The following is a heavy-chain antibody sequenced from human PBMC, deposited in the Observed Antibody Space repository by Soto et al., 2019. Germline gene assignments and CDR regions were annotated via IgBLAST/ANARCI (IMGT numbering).Heavy chain of an antibody. D-gene: IGHD3-3*01. CDR2: IRSKAISYAT. Sequence: EVQLVESGGGLVQPGGSLKVSCAASGFTFSGSAIHWVRQASGKGLEWVGRIRSKAISYATAYAVSVKGRFTISRDDSRNTAYLQMNSLKTEDTAVYYCARGVYDFWSGHPEGPEYWGQGTVVTVSS. CDR3: ARGVYDFWSGHPEGPEY. V-gene: IGHV3-73*02. CDR1: GFTFSGSA. J-gene: IGHJ4*02.